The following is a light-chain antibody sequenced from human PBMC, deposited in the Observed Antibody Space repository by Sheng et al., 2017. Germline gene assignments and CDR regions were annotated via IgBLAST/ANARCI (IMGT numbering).Light chain of an antibody. V-gene: IGKV3-11*01. Sequence: EIVMTQSPATLSVSPGERVTLSCRASQSVSSNLAWYHQKPGQAPRLLIFDASNRATAFLDRFSGSGSGTDFTLTIRSVEPEDSAVYYCQARDNWLIFGGGTKVEIK. CDR2: DAS. J-gene: IGKJ4*01. CDR3: QARDNWLI. CDR1: QSVSSN.